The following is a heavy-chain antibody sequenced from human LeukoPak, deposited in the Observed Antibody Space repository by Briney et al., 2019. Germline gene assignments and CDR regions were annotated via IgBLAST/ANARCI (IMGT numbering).Heavy chain of an antibody. Sequence: GGSLRLSCAASGFTFSSYWMSWIRQAPGKGLEWVANIKQDGSEKYYVDSVKGRFTISRDNAKNSLYLQMNSLRAEDTAVYYCARPYGGNRGDAFDIWGQGTMVTVSS. J-gene: IGHJ3*02. CDR3: ARPYGGNRGDAFDI. CDR1: GFTFSSYW. D-gene: IGHD4-23*01. V-gene: IGHV3-7*01. CDR2: IKQDGSEK.